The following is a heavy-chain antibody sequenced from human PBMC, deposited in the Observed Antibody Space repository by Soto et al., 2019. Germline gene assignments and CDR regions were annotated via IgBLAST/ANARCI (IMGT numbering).Heavy chain of an antibody. CDR2: INRSGRT. J-gene: IGHJ4*02. CDR1: GVSFSSGGYY. D-gene: IGHD6-25*01. V-gene: IGHV4-39*07. CDR3: ARMWSGYNSH. Sequence: PSETLSLTCTVSGVSFSSGGYYWGWIRQPPGKGLEWIGEINRSGRTNYNPSLKSRVTISVDTSKNQFSLKLNSVPAADTAVYYCARMWSGYNSHWGQGTLVTVSS.